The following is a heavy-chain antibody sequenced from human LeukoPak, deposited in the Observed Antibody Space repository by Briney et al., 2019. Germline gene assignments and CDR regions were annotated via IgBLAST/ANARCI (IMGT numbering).Heavy chain of an antibody. V-gene: IGHV1-69*04. CDR2: IIPILGIA. J-gene: IGHJ3*02. D-gene: IGHD2-2*01. CDR1: GGTFSSYA. CDR3: ALPAVVAAIRDKNAFDI. Sequence: ASVKVSCKASGGTFSSYAISWVRQAPGQGLEWMGRIIPILGIANYAQKFQGRVTITADKSTSTAYMELSSLRSEDTAVYYCALPAVVAAIRDKNAFDIWGQGTMVTVSS.